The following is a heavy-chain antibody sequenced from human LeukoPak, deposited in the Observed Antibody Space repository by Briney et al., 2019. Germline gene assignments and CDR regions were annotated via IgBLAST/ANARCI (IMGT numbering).Heavy chain of an antibody. CDR1: GYTFTSYA. J-gene: IGHJ4*02. D-gene: IGHD3-10*01. Sequence: ASVKVSCKASGYTFTSYAMHWVRRAPGQRLEWMGWINPGNGDTKYSQKFQGRVIIARDTSASTAYVELSSLRSEDTAVYYCAKDRGGSGDFDYWGQGTLVTVSS. V-gene: IGHV1-3*01. CDR2: INPGNGDT. CDR3: AKDRGGSGDFDY.